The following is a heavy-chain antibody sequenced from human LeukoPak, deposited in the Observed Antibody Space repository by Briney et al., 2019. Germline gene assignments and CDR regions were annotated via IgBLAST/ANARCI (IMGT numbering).Heavy chain of an antibody. V-gene: IGHV4-34*01. CDR3: ASLRSRSSWTTFYFDY. CDR2: IYYSGST. Sequence: PSETLSLTCAVYGGSFSGYYWSWIRQPPGKGLEWIGTIYYSGSTYYNPSLKSRVTISVDTSKNQFSLKLSSVTAADTAVYYCASLRSRSSWTTFYFDYWGQGTLVTVSS. J-gene: IGHJ4*02. D-gene: IGHD6-13*01. CDR1: GGSFSGYY.